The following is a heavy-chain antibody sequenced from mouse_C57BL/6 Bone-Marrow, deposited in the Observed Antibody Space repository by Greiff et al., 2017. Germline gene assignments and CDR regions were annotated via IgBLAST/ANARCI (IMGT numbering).Heavy chain of an antibody. V-gene: IGHV1-69*01. CDR2: IDPSDSYT. J-gene: IGHJ4*01. D-gene: IGHD1-1*01. Sequence: QVQLQQPGAELVMPGASVKLSCKASGYTFTSYWMHWVKQRPGQGLEWIGEIDPSDSYTKYNQQFKGKSTLTVDKSSSTAYMQLSSLTSEASAVYYCARGVVATDYAMDYWGQGTSVTVSS. CDR1: GYTFTSYW. CDR3: ARGVVATDYAMDY.